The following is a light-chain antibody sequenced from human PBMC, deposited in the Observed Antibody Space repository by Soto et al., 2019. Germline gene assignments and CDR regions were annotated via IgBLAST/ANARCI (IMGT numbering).Light chain of an antibody. Sequence: EIVLTQSPGTLSLSPGERATLSCRASQSVSSSYLAWYQQKPGQAPRLLIYGASSRATGIPDRFSGSGSGTHFTLTISRLEPEDFAVYYCQQYDNSPPWTFGQGTKAEIK. CDR3: QQYDNSPPWT. J-gene: IGKJ1*01. CDR2: GAS. CDR1: QSVSSSY. V-gene: IGKV3-20*01.